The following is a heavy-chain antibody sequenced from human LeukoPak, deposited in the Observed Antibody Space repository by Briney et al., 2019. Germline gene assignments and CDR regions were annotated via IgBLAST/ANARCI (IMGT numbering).Heavy chain of an antibody. D-gene: IGHD6-19*01. Sequence: QTLSLTCAISGDSFSSSSAAWSWIRQSPSRGLEWLGRTYYRSKWYDDYAVSVKNRITINPDTSKNQFSLQLTSVTPEDTAVYYCARYLGIGSQRYYFDYWGQGTLVAVS. CDR3: ARYLGIGSQRYYFDY. CDR1: GDSFSSSSAA. V-gene: IGHV6-1*01. CDR2: TYYRSKWYD. J-gene: IGHJ4*02.